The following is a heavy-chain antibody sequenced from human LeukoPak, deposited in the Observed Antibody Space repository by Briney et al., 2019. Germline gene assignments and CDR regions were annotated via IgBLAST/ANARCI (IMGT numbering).Heavy chain of an antibody. CDR2: IYYTGSI. Sequence: PSETLSLTCTVSGGSISSSFYYWGWIRQPPGKGLEWIGNIYYTGSIYYNPSLKSRVTISVDTSKNQFSLRLSSVTAADTAVYYCAGAYCGGNCYFRVYDWFDPWGQGTLVTVSS. D-gene: IGHD2-21*02. J-gene: IGHJ5*02. CDR1: GGSISSSFYY. V-gene: IGHV4-39*01. CDR3: AGAYCGGNCYFRVYDWFDP.